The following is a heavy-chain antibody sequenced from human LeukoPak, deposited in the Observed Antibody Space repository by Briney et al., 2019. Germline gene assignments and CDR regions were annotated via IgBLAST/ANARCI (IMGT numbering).Heavy chain of an antibody. J-gene: IGHJ3*02. Sequence: SETLSLTCTVSGGSISSGSYYWSWIRQPAGKGLEWIGRIYTSGSTNYNPSLKSRVTISVDTSKNQFSLKLSSVTAADTAVYYCARRRGYKGAFDIWGQGTMVTVSS. CDR2: IYTSGST. CDR1: GGSISSGSYY. D-gene: IGHD5-18*01. CDR3: ARRRGYKGAFDI. V-gene: IGHV4-61*02.